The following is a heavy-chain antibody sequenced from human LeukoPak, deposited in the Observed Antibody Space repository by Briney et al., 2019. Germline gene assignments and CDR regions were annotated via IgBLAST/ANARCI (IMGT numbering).Heavy chain of an antibody. CDR1: GYTFTSYG. V-gene: IGHV1-18*04. CDR3: ARDSGSAVTPYYYYGMDV. J-gene: IGHJ6*04. Sequence: ASGKVSCKASGYTFTSYGISWVRQAPGQGLEWMGWISAYDGNTNYAQKLQGRVTMTTDTSTSTAYMELRSLRSDDTAVYYCARDSGSAVTPYYYYGMDVWGKGTTVTVSS. CDR2: ISAYDGNT. D-gene: IGHD4-17*01.